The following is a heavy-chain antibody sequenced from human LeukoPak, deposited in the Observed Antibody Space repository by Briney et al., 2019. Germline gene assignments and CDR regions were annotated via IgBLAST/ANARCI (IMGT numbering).Heavy chain of an antibody. V-gene: IGHV3-23*01. CDR2: ISGSGGST. Sequence: GSLRLSCAASGFPFSSYAMSWVRQAPGKGLEWVSAISGSGGSTYYADSVKGRFTISRDNSKNTVFLQMNSLRAEDTAIYYCANGDCSSTSCYQSPLGNWGQGTLVAVSS. D-gene: IGHD2-2*01. CDR3: ANGDCSSTSCYQSPLGN. J-gene: IGHJ4*02. CDR1: GFPFSSYA.